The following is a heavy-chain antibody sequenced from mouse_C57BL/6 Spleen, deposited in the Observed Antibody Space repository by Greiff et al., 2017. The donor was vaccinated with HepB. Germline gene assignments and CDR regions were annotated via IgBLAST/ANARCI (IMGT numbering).Heavy chain of an antibody. CDR3: ARFLYGNYGYFDY. CDR2: IYPGDGDT. CDR1: GYAFSSSW. V-gene: IGHV1-82*01. Sequence: VQLQQSGPELVKPGASVKISCKASGYAFSSSWMNWVKQRPGKGLEWIGRIYPGDGDTNYNGKFKGKATLTADTSSSTAYMQLSSLTSEDSAVYFCARFLYGNYGYFDYWGQGTTLTVSS. D-gene: IGHD2-10*02. J-gene: IGHJ2*01.